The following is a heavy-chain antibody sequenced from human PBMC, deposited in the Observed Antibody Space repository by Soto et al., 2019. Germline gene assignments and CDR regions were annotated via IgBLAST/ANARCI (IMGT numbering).Heavy chain of an antibody. CDR2: IIPIFGTA. V-gene: IGHV1-69*01. CDR1: GGTFSSYS. D-gene: IGHD1-26*01. CDR3: ARDGGRHSGGIDY. Sequence: QVQLVQSGAEVKKPGSSVKVSCKASGGTFSSYSINWVRQAPGQGLEWMGEIIPIFGTANYAQKFQGRVPITADESTSTAYMELSSLSSEDTDVYYCARDGGRHSGGIDYWGQGTLVTVSS. J-gene: IGHJ4*02.